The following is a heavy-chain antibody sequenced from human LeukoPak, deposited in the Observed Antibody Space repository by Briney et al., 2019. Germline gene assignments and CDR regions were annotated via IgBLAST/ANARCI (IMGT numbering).Heavy chain of an antibody. CDR3: AREGCSSTSCSQGFDP. CDR1: GDSVSSNGAA. J-gene: IGHJ5*02. CDR2: TCYRSKWKN. D-gene: IGHD2-2*01. Sequence: SQTLSLTCAISGDSVSSNGAAWNWIRQSPSRGLEWLGRTCYRSKWKNEYAPSVKSRVTINPDTSKNHFSLQLNSVTPDDTAVYYCAREGCSSTSCSQGFDPWGQGTLVTV. V-gene: IGHV6-1*01.